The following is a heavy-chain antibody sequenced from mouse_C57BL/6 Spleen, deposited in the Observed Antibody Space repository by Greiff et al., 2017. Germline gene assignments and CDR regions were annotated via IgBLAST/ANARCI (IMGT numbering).Heavy chain of an antibody. CDR2: IYPGDGDT. V-gene: IGHV1-82*01. J-gene: IGHJ2*01. D-gene: IGHD3-2*02. Sequence: QVQLQQSGPELVKPGASVKISCKASGYAFSSSWMNWVKQRPGKGLEWIGRIYPGDGDTNYNGKFKGKATLTADKSSSTAYMQLSSLTSEDSAVYFCARDSSGYGLFDYWGQGTTLTVSS. CDR3: ARDSSGYGLFDY. CDR1: GYAFSSSW.